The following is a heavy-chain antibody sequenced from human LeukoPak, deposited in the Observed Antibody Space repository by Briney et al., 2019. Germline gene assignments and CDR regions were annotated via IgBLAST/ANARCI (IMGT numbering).Heavy chain of an antibody. D-gene: IGHD2-2*01. CDR2: INPNSGGT. Sequence: ASVKVSCKASGYTFTGYYMHWVRQAPGQGLEWMGWINPNSGGTNYAQKFQGRVTMTRDTSISTAYMELSSLRSEDTAVYYCARDRTEYCSSTSCRYTLFDPWGQGTLVTVSS. CDR3: ARDRTEYCSSTSCRYTLFDP. CDR1: GYTFTGYY. J-gene: IGHJ5*02. V-gene: IGHV1-2*02.